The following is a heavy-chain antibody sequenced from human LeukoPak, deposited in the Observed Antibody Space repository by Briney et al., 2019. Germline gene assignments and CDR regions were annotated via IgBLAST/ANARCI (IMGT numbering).Heavy chain of an antibody. CDR1: GFTFSSLW. V-gene: IGHV3-7*01. J-gene: IGHJ6*03. CDR2: INQDGGTT. CDR3: TKDRQGPNQYHMDV. Sequence: GGSLRLSCAASGFTFSSLWMSWVRQAPGRGPEWVANINQDGGTTYYVASVKGRYTISRDNAKNSLSLQMSSLRAEDTAVYYCTKDRQGPNQYHMDVWGKGTTVTVSS.